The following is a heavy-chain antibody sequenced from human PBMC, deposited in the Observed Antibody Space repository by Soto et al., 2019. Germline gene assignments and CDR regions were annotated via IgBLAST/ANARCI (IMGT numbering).Heavy chain of an antibody. J-gene: IGHJ4*02. CDR2: IKQDGTAM. V-gene: IGHV3-7*05. Sequence: EVQLVESGGGLVQPGGSLRLSCAASGFTFTSYWMSWVRQAPGKGLEWVANIKQDGTAMYYADSVKRRFTVSRDNGKCSIYLQMDSLRDDVTAVYRCARLRFLFMERDFDSWGQGTLVTVSS. CDR3: ARLRFLFMERDFDS. CDR1: GFTFTSYW. D-gene: IGHD3-3*01.